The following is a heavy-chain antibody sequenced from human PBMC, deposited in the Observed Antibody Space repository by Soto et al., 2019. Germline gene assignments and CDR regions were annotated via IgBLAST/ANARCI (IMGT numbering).Heavy chain of an antibody. CDR1: GFTFTNAW. V-gene: IGHV3-15*07. CDR2: IRSKTDGGTP. Sequence: EVQLVESGGGLVKPGESLRLSCAASGFTFTNAWMNWVRQAPGKGLEWVGRIRSKTDGGTPDYAAPVKGRFTISRDDSKNTLYVQMSSLNTEDTAIYYCTTEKGYWGQGTLVTVSS. J-gene: IGHJ4*02. CDR3: TTEKGY.